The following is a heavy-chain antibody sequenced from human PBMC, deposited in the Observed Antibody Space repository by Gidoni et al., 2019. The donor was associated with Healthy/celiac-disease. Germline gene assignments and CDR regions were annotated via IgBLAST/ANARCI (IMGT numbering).Heavy chain of an antibody. Sequence: KKPGSSVKVSCKASGGTFSSYAISWVRQAPGQGLEWMGGIITIFGTANYAQKFQGRVTITADESTSTAYMELSSLRSEDTAVYYCAREFPDDSSGPFDYWGQGTLVTVSS. D-gene: IGHD3-22*01. CDR3: AREFPDDSSGPFDY. CDR1: GGTFSSYA. J-gene: IGHJ4*02. V-gene: IGHV1-69*01. CDR2: IITIFGTA.